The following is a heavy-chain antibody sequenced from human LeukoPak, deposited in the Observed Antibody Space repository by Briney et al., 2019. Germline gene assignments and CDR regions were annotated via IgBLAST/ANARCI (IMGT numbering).Heavy chain of an antibody. D-gene: IGHD6-19*01. Sequence: GGSLRLSCAASGFTFSSYAMSWVRQAPGKGLEWVSSISGSGTGTYHADSVRGRFTISRDNPKNTLYLQMNSLRDEDTAVYYCAKVSSSGWYAPFDYWGRGTLVTVSS. J-gene: IGHJ4*02. CDR3: AKVSSSGWYAPFDY. CDR2: ISGSGTGT. V-gene: IGHV3-23*01. CDR1: GFTFSSYA.